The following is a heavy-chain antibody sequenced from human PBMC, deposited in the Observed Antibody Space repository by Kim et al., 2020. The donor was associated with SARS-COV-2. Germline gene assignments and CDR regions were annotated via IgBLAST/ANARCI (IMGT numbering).Heavy chain of an antibody. D-gene: IGHD2-2*01. CDR2: IWYDGSKK. CDR1: GFTFSSYG. J-gene: IGHJ4*02. CDR3: ANGGSSSSWAHLY. V-gene: IGHV3-33*06. Sequence: GGSLRLSCAASGFTFSSYGMHWVRQAPGKGLEWVAVIWYDGSKKYYADSVKGRFTISRDNSKNTLYLQMNSLRAEDTAVYYCANGGSSSSWAHLYWGQGTLVIVSS.